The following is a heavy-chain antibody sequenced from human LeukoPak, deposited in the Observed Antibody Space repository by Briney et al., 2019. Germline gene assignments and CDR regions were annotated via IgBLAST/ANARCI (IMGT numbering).Heavy chain of an antibody. D-gene: IGHD3-10*01. J-gene: IGHJ6*04. CDR1: GYTFTSYG. CDR2: ISAYNGNT. V-gene: IGHV1-18*04. Sequence: ASVKVSCKASGYTFTSYGISWVRHAPGQGLERMGWISAYNGNTNYAQKLQGRVTMTTDTSTSTAYMELRSLRSDDTAVYYCARFTTRWFGELLYYYYGMDVWGKGTTVTVSS. CDR3: ARFTTRWFGELLYYYYGMDV.